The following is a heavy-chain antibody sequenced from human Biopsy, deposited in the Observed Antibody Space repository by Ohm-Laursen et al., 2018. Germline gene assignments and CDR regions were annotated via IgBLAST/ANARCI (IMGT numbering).Heavy chain of an antibody. CDR3: ARAGVGSDGTDSYYYGMDV. CDR2: ISPGGATT. J-gene: IGHJ6*02. D-gene: IGHD5-24*01. Sequence: ASVKVSCKVSGNTFATYHIHWVRQAPGQGLEWMGVISPGGATTSFSQKFQGRITMTRDTSTGTVYIDLNSLGSEDTAVYYCARAGVGSDGTDSYYYGMDVWGPGTTVTVSS. V-gene: IGHV1-46*01. CDR1: GNTFATYH.